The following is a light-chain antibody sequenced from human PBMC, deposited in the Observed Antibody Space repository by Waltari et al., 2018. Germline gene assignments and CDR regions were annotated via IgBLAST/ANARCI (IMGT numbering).Light chain of an antibody. J-gene: IGLJ3*02. V-gene: IGLV2-14*03. CDR2: DVT. CDR3: TSYTTSNTWV. Sequence: QSALTQPASVSASPGPSITISCTGTSSAIGAYNYVSWFQQHPGNAPKLIIYDVTKWPSGVSNRFSGSKSGNTASLTISGLQTEDEADYYCTSYTTSNTWVFGGGTKLTVL. CDR1: SSAIGAYNY.